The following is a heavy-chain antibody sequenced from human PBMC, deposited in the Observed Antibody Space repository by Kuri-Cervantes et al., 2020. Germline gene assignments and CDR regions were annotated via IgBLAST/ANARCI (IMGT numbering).Heavy chain of an antibody. CDR2: IYHNGDT. CDR1: GYSISSGYY. V-gene: IGHV4-38-2*02. J-gene: IGHJ4*02. D-gene: IGHD3-22*01. Sequence: SETLSLTCTVSGYSISSGYYWGCIRQSPGKGLEYIGSIYHNGDTYYSPSLKSRVTISMDTSKNQFSLKLSSVTAADTAVYYCARRRYYYDSSGYSQFDYWGQGTLVTVSS. CDR3: ARRRYYYDSSGYSQFDY.